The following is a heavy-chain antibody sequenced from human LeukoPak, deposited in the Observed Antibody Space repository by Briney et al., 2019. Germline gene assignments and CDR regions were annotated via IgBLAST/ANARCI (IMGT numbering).Heavy chain of an antibody. CDR1: GYTFTGYY. CDR2: INPNSGGT. Sequence: ASVKVSCKASGYTFTGYYMHWVRQAPGQGLEWMGRINPNSGGTNYAQKFQGRVTTTRDTSISTAYMELSRLRSDDTAVYYCASLARENNAFDIWGQGTMVTVSS. D-gene: IGHD2/OR15-2a*01. CDR3: ASLARENNAFDI. J-gene: IGHJ3*02. V-gene: IGHV1-2*06.